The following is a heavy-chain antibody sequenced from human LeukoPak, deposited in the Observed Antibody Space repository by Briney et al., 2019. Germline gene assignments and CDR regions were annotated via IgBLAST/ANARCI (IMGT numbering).Heavy chain of an antibody. Sequence: GGSLRLSCAASGFTFDDYAMHWVRQAPGKGLEWVSGISWNSGSIGYADSVKGRFTISRDNAKNSLYLQMNSLRAEDTADYYCLGSNIAAVWGQGTLVTVSS. V-gene: IGHV3-9*01. J-gene: IGHJ4*02. CDR3: LGSNIAAV. CDR1: GFTFDDYA. CDR2: ISWNSGSI. D-gene: IGHD6-13*01.